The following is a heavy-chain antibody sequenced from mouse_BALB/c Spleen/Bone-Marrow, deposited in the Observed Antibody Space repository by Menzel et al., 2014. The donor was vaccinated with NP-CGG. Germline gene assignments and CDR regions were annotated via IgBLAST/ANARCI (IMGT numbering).Heavy chain of an antibody. CDR1: GFTFSDYY. Sequence: DVMLVESGGGLVQPGGSLKLSRATSGFTFSDYYMYWVRQTPEKRLEWVAYISNGGGSTYYPDTVKGRFTISRDNAKNTLYLQMSRLKSEDTAMYYCASTYYGNPFAYWGQGTLVTVSA. CDR2: ISNGGGST. V-gene: IGHV5-12*02. CDR3: ASTYYGNPFAY. J-gene: IGHJ3*01. D-gene: IGHD2-10*01.